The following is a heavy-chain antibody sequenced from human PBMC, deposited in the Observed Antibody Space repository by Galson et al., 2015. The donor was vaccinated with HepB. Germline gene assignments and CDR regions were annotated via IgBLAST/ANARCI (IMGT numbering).Heavy chain of an antibody. CDR3: AKGYSGTSSGLGDD. V-gene: IGHV3-23*01. J-gene: IGHJ4*02. CDR2: ISGAGSPT. Sequence: SLRLYCATSGFSFRTFAMSWVRQAPGKGLEWVSSISGAGSPTYYADSVQGRFIISRDNSKNTMYLQMSSLRAEDTAIYYCAKGYSGTSSGLGDDWGQGTLVTVSS. D-gene: IGHD1-26*01. CDR1: GFSFRTFA.